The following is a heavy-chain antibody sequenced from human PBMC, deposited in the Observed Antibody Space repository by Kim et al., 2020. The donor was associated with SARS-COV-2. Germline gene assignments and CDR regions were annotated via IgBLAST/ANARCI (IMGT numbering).Heavy chain of an antibody. CDR1: GFTFDDYT. Sequence: GGSLRLSCAASGFTFDDYTMHWVRQAPGKGLEWVSLISWDGGSTYYGDSVKGRFTISRDNSKNSPYLQMNSLRTEDTALYYCAKDMGGLLWFGELKTPVFDYWGQGTLVTVSS. J-gene: IGHJ4*02. CDR2: ISWDGGST. CDR3: AKDMGGLLWFGELKTPVFDY. D-gene: IGHD3-10*01. V-gene: IGHV3-43*01.